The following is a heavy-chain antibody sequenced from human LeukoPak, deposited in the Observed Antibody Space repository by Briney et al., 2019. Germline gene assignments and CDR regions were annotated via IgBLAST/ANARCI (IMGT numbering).Heavy chain of an antibody. CDR1: GFIFSNYP. CDR3: AKEVHDSSGYTADY. Sequence: GGSLRLSCAASGFIFSNYPMSWVRQAPGPGQEWVSAVNGDRTFYADSVKGRFTISRDNSKNTLYLQMNSLRAEDTAVYYCAKEVHDSSGYTADYWGQGTLVTVSS. CDR2: VNGDRT. D-gene: IGHD3-22*01. J-gene: IGHJ4*01. V-gene: IGHV3-23*01.